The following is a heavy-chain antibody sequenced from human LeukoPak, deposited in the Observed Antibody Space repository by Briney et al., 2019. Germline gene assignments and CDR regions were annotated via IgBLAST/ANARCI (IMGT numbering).Heavy chain of an antibody. D-gene: IGHD4-23*01. V-gene: IGHV4-39*07. CDR2: ISSGGSA. Sequence: SETLSLTCTVSGGSINSGPYYWAWIRQPPGKGLEWMGGISSGGSAFYNPSLKSRVSISVDTSKNQFSLKLSSVTAADTAVYYCASIDDYGGNARLDYWGQGTLVTVSS. J-gene: IGHJ4*02. CDR1: GGSINSGPYY. CDR3: ASIDDYGGNARLDY.